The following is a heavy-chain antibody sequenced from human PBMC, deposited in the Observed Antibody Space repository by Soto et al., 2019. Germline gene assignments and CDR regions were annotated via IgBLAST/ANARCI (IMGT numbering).Heavy chain of an antibody. D-gene: IGHD2-15*01. J-gene: IGHJ6*02. CDR3: ARAGCYGGRCYTLVGLRYGMDV. CDR1: GFILSTDA. Sequence: QVQLVESGGGVVQPGRSLRLSCAASGFILSTDAMYWVRQAPGKGLEWVAVISYDGNNKYYADYVKGRFTISRDNSQNTLYLQMNSLRAEDTAVYYCARAGCYGGRCYTLVGLRYGMDVWGQGTTVTVSS. CDR2: ISYDGNNK. V-gene: IGHV3-30-3*01.